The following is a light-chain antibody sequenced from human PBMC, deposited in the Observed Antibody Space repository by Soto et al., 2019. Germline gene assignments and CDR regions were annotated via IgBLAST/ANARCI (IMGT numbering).Light chain of an antibody. CDR1: YSDIGAYNY. Sequence: QSVLTQPPSASGSPGQSVTIPCTGTYSDIGAYNYVSWYQQRPGEAPKLLIYEVSNRPSGVSNRFSGSKSGNTASLTISGLQAEDEADYYCSSYTSSGPYVFGTGTKGTVL. V-gene: IGLV2-14*01. J-gene: IGLJ1*01. CDR3: SSYTSSGPYV. CDR2: EVS.